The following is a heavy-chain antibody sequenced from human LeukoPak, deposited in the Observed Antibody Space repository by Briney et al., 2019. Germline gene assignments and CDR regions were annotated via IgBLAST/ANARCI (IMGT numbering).Heavy chain of an antibody. V-gene: IGHV1-18*01. CDR3: ARGLVVATSLYYFDY. CDR1: RYPFTSYG. CDR2: ISTYSGNT. J-gene: IGHJ4*02. Sequence: ASVKVSCKASRYPFTSYGISWVRQAPGQGLEWMGWISTYSGNTHYAQKFQGRVTMTTDTSTSTVYMELRSLRSDDTAVYYCARGLVVATSLYYFDYWGQGTLVTVSS. D-gene: IGHD2-15*01.